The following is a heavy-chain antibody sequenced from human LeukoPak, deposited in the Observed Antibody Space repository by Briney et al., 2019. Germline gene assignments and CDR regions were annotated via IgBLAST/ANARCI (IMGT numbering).Heavy chain of an antibody. J-gene: IGHJ4*02. V-gene: IGHV4-59*01. D-gene: IGHD5-12*01. CDR2: IYYSGST. CDR3: ARGLGGYRGDFDY. CDR1: GGSISSYY. Sequence: SETLSLTCTVSGGSISSYYWSWIRQPPGKGLEWIGYIYYSGSTNYNPSLKSRVTISVDTSKNQFSLKLSSVTAADTAVYYCARGLGGYRGDFDYWGQGTLVTVSS.